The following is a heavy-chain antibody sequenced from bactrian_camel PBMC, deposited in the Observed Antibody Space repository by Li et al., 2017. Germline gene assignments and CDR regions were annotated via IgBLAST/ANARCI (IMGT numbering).Heavy chain of an antibody. J-gene: IGHJ6*01. Sequence: QVQLVESGGGSVQAGETLTLSCTASGYTLDDSDVAWYRQAPGNECERVSTIYSDGTPYYADSVKGRFTISRNNAKGTVYLQMNSLKAEDTAVYYCAADGPPRGAATVTQCRDFGYWGQGTQVTVS. CDR3: AADGPPRGAATVTQCRDFGY. D-gene: IGHD4*01. V-gene: IGHV3S63*01. CDR2: IYSDGTP. CDR1: GYTLDDSD.